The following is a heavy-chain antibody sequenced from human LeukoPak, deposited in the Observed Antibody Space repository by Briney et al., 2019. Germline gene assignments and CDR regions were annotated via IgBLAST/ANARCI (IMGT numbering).Heavy chain of an antibody. D-gene: IGHD3-16*01. V-gene: IGHV1-69*13. J-gene: IGHJ4*02. CDR2: ILPIIGAA. CDR1: GGTFSSYA. Sequence: GASVKVSCKASGGTFSSYAIYWVRQAPGQGLEWVGGILPIIGAAKNGQKLQGRVTFTADESTSTVYMELSSLRSEDTAIYYCARAHFSAYTGSEWGQGTLVTVSS. CDR3: ARAHFSAYTGSE.